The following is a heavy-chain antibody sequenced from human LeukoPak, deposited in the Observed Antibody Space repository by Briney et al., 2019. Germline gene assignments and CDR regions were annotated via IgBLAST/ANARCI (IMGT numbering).Heavy chain of an antibody. CDR1: GYTFTSYG. D-gene: IGHD2-15*01. Sequence: ASVKVSCKASGYTFTSYGISWVRQAPGQGLEWMGWISAYNGNTNYAQKLQGRVTMTTDTSTSTAYMELRSLRSDDTAVYYCARTKSIRDIVVVVAAPFDYWGQGTLVTVSS. J-gene: IGHJ4*02. CDR3: ARTKSIRDIVVVVAAPFDY. V-gene: IGHV1-18*01. CDR2: ISAYNGNT.